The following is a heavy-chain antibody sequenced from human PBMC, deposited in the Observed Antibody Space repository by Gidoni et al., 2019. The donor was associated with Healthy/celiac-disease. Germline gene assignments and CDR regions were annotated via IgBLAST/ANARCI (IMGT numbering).Heavy chain of an antibody. Sequence: EVQLLESGGGLVQPGGALRLSCEPAGCTFSSYAMSWVRQAPGKGLEWVSAISGSGGSTYYADSVKGRFTISRDNSKNTLYLQMNSLRAEDTAVYYCAKTTVRGVPDAFDIWGQGTMVTVSS. CDR3: AKTTVRGVPDAFDI. CDR1: GCTFSSYA. CDR2: ISGSGGST. D-gene: IGHD3-10*01. J-gene: IGHJ3*02. V-gene: IGHV3-23*01.